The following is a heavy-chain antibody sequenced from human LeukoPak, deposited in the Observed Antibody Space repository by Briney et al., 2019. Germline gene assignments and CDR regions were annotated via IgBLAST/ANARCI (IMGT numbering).Heavy chain of an antibody. CDR2: IGTVGDP. J-gene: IGHJ4*02. D-gene: IGHD2-15*01. Sequence: GGSLRLSCAASGLIFSHYDMHGVRHSTEKGLEWVSPIGTVGDPFDPGSVKGRLTVSREKAKNSLYLQMNSLRAGDTAVFCGSRCYYLSYWGQGTLVTFSS. CDR1: GLIFSHYD. V-gene: IGHV3-13*05. CDR3: SRCYYLSY.